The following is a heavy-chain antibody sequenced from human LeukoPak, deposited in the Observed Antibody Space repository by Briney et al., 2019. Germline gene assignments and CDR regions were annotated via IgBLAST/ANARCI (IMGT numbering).Heavy chain of an antibody. V-gene: IGHV6-1*01. CDR2: TYYRSKWYN. CDR1: GDSVSSNSAA. Sequence: SQTLSLTCAISGDSVSSNSAAWNWIRQSPSRGLEWLGRTYYRSKWYNDYAASVKSRIIINPDTSKNQFSLQLSSVTPEDTAVYYCARAETYSGRVFDYWGQGALVTVSS. J-gene: IGHJ4*02. D-gene: IGHD1-26*01. CDR3: ARAETYSGRVFDY.